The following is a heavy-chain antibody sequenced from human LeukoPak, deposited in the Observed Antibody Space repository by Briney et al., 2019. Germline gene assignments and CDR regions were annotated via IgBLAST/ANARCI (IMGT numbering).Heavy chain of an antibody. J-gene: IGHJ5*02. CDR3: ARVRRLVRGFDP. D-gene: IGHD3-10*01. CDR2: IYYSGST. V-gene: IGHV4-30-4*07. Sequence: PLETLSLSCAVSGGSISSGGYSWSWIRQPPGKGLEWIGYIYYSGSTNYNPSLKSRVTISVDTSKNQFSLKLSSVTAADTAVYYCARVRRLVRGFDPWGQGTLVTVSS. CDR1: GGSISSGGYS.